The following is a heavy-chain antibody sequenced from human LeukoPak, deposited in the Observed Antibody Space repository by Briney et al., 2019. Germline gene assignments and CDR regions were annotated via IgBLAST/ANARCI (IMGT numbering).Heavy chain of an antibody. CDR3: AKAQRWELSHPHFGY. V-gene: IGHV3-9*01. Sequence: PGRSLRLSCAASGFTFDDYAMHWVRQAPGKGLEWVSGISWNSGSIGYADSVKGRFTISRDNAKNSLYLQMNSLRAEDTALYYCAKAQRWELSHPHFGYWGQGTLVTVSS. D-gene: IGHD1-26*01. J-gene: IGHJ4*02. CDR1: GFTFDDYA. CDR2: ISWNSGSI.